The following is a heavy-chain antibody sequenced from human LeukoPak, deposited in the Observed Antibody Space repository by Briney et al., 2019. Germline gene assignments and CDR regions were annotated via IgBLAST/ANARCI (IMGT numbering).Heavy chain of an antibody. J-gene: IGHJ4*02. CDR3: GRGSYSRGGSFDY. CDR2: IKQDGNEK. D-gene: IGHD6-13*01. Sequence: GGSLRLSCAASGFTFSTSWMIWVRQAPGKGLEWVANIKQDGNEKYYVDSVKGRFTISRDNAKNSLFLQMNSLRVEDTAMYYCGRGSYSRGGSFDYWGQGTPVTVSS. CDR1: GFTFSTSW. V-gene: IGHV3-7*01.